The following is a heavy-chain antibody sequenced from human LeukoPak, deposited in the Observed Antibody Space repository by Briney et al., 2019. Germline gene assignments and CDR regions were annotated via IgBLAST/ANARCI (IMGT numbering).Heavy chain of an antibody. CDR2: INPSGGST. Sequence: ASVPVSCKASGYTFHSYYIHLLRQAPGPPLEWMGIINPSGGSTSYAQKFQGRVTMTRDTSTSTVYMELSSLRSEDTAVYYCARGDPSDYWGQGTLVTVSS. CDR1: GYTFHSYY. J-gene: IGHJ4*02. CDR3: ARGDPSDY. V-gene: IGHV1-46*02.